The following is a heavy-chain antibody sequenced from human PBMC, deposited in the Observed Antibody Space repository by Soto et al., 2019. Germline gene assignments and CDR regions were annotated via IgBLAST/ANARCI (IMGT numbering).Heavy chain of an antibody. Sequence: ASVKVYCKASGYIFTSYYMHWVRQAPGQGLEWMGIINPSCGITRNAQKFQGRVTMTGDTSTSTVYMELSSLRSEDTAVYYCSRGIEYSSGWYAFDIWGPGTMVTVS. CDR1: GYIFTSYY. D-gene: IGHD6-19*01. V-gene: IGHV1-46*03. J-gene: IGHJ3*02. CDR3: SRGIEYSSGWYAFDI. CDR2: INPSCGIT.